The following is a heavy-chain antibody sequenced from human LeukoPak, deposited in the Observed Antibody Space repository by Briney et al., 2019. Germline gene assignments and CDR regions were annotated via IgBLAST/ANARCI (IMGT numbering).Heavy chain of an antibody. CDR3: ARVPDSYGLSWFDP. CDR2: IYTSGTI. CDR1: GGSISSYY. Sequence: PSETLSLTCTVSGGSISSYYWSWIRQPAGTALEWIGRIYTSGTITYNPSLKSRVTMSVDTSKNQFSLKLSSVTAADTAVYYCARVPDSYGLSWFDPWGQGTLVTVSS. D-gene: IGHD5-18*01. J-gene: IGHJ5*02. V-gene: IGHV4-4*07.